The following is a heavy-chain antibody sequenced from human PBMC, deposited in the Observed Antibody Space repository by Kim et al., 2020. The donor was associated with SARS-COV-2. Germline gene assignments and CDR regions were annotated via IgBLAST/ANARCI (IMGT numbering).Heavy chain of an antibody. V-gene: IGHV7-4-1*02. J-gene: IGHJ4*02. D-gene: IGHD6-13*01. Sequence: GFTGRFVFSLDTSVSTAYLQISSLKAEDTAVYYCARDNLIGSWPRYYFDYWGQGTLVTVSS. CDR3: ARDNLIGSWPRYYFDY.